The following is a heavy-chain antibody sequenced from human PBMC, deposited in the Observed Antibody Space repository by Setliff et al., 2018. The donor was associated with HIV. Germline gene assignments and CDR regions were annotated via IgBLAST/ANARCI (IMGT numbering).Heavy chain of an antibody. D-gene: IGHD3-9*01. CDR2: ISSDSRTT. CDR1: GFSLSTYS. V-gene: IGHV3-48*01. Sequence: PGGSLRLSCIASGFSLSTYSMNWVRQAPGKGLEWISYISSDSRTTYYADSVKGRFTISRDDAKTSLYLQMNSLRAEDTAVYYCVRDRDWAFDYWGQGILVTVS. CDR3: VRDRDWAFDY. J-gene: IGHJ4*02.